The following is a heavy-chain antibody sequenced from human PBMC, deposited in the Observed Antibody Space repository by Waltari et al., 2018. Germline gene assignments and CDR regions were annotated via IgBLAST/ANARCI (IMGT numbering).Heavy chain of an antibody. CDR2: IYSGGGT. CDR1: GFTVSNTY. J-gene: IGHJ3*02. CDR3: GNIGAFDI. V-gene: IGHV3-53*01. Sequence: EVQLVESGGGLIQPGGSLRISCAASGFTVSNTYITGVRQAPGKGLEWVSVIYSGGGTYCADSGRCRCTISRDKVKNTVYLQMNSLRAEDTAVYYCGNIGAFDIWGQGTMVTVSS. D-gene: IGHD5-12*01.